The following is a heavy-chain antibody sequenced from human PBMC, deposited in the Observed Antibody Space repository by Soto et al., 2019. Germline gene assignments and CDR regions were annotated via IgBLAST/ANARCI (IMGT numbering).Heavy chain of an antibody. V-gene: IGHV3-30-3*01. J-gene: IGHJ5*02. Sequence: QVQLVESGGGVVKRGRSLRLSCAASGFTFSSYAMHWVRQAPGKGLEWVAVISYDGSNKYYADSVKGRFTISRDNSKNTLYLQMNSLRAEDTAVYYCARGLWLRMRVGQNWFDPWGQGTLVTVSS. CDR3: ARGLWLRMRVGQNWFDP. CDR2: ISYDGSNK. D-gene: IGHD5-12*01. CDR1: GFTFSSYA.